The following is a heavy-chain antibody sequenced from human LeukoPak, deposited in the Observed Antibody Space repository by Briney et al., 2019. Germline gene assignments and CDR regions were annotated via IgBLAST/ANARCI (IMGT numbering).Heavy chain of an antibody. CDR3: AKEQLYSSGWYYFDY. CDR2: ISGSGGST. J-gene: IGHJ4*02. V-gene: IGHV3-23*01. Sequence: GGSLRLSCAASGFTFRSYAMSWVRQAPGKGLEWVSAISGSGGSTYYADSVKGRFTISRDNSKNTLYLQMNSLRAEDTAVYYCAKEQLYSSGWYYFDYWGQGTLVTVSS. CDR1: GFTFRSYA. D-gene: IGHD6-19*01.